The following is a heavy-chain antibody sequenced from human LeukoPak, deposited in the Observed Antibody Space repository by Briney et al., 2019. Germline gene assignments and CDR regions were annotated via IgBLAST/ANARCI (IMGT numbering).Heavy chain of an antibody. CDR2: IYYSGST. CDR1: GGSISSYY. Sequence: SETQSLTCTVSGGSISSYYWSWIRQPPGKGLEWIGYIYYSGSTNYNPSLKSRVTISVDTSKNQFSLKLSSVTAADTAVYYCARAEGLRLGELSFDPWGQGTLVTVSS. J-gene: IGHJ5*02. V-gene: IGHV4-59*01. D-gene: IGHD3-16*02. CDR3: ARAEGLRLGELSFDP.